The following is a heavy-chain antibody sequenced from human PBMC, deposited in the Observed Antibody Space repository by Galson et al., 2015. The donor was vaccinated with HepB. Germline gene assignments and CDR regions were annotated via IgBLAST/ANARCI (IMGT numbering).Heavy chain of an antibody. CDR3: ARDGEQPEAGNGFDY. V-gene: IGHV1-46*04. D-gene: IGHD6-19*01. CDR1: GYTFTSYY. Sequence: SVKVSCKASGYTFTSYYMHWVRQAPGQGLEWMGIINPSGGSTSYAQKLQGRVTMTRDTSTSTVYMELSSLRSEDTAVYYCARDGEQPEAGNGFDYWGQGTLVTVSS. J-gene: IGHJ4*02. CDR2: INPSGGST.